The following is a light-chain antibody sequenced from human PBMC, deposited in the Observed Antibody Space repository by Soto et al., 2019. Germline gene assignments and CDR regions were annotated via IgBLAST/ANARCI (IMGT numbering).Light chain of an antibody. CDR3: QQRRT. J-gene: IGKJ1*01. CDR1: QSVSIY. V-gene: IGKV3-11*01. Sequence: EIVLTQSPATLSFSPLEIATLSFRASQSVSIYLAWYQQKPGQAPRLLIYDASNRATGIPARFSGSGSGTDFTLTISSLEPEDFAVYYCQQRRTFGQGTKVDIK. CDR2: DAS.